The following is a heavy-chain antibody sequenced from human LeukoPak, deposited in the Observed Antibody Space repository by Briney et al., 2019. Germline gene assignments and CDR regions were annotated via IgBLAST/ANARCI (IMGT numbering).Heavy chain of an antibody. J-gene: IGHJ6*03. V-gene: IGHV1-18*01. CDR1: GYTFTSYG. CDR2: ISTYNGNT. Sequence: GASVKVSCKASGYTFTSYGFSWVRQAPGQGLEWMGWISTYNGNTNYAQKFQGRVTMTTDTSTRTAYMELRSLRSDDTAVYYCARGGYYYDSSGYYARYYYYYMDVWGKGTTVTVSS. CDR3: ARGGYYYDSSGYYARYYYYYMDV. D-gene: IGHD3-22*01.